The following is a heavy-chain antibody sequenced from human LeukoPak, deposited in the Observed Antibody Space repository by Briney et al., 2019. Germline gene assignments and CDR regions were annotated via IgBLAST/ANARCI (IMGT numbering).Heavy chain of an antibody. V-gene: IGHV3-53*05. D-gene: IGHD3-16*01. CDR2: IFDAGRT. Sequence: GGSLRLSCAASGVTVSGTYMSWVRRAAGKGWEWVSTIFDAGRTTYADSVKGRFTISRDNSKNTLYLQMNSLRAEDTAVYYCAREDRGTPDYWGQGTLVTVSS. CDR3: AREDRGTPDY. CDR1: GVTVSGTY. J-gene: IGHJ4*02.